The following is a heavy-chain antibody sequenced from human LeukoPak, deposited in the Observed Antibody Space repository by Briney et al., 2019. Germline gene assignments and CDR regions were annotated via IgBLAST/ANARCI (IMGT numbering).Heavy chain of an antibody. V-gene: IGHV1-8*01. CDR1: GYTFTSFD. CDR3: ARDHSDLRQWLAVGEYYFDY. D-gene: IGHD6-19*01. J-gene: IGHJ4*02. CDR2: MNPNSGNT. Sequence: ASVKVSCKASGYTFTSFDINWVRQATGQGLEWMGWMNPNSGNTGYAQKFQGRVTMTRNTSISTAYMELSSLRSEDTAVYYCARDHSDLRQWLAVGEYYFDYWGQGTLVTVSS.